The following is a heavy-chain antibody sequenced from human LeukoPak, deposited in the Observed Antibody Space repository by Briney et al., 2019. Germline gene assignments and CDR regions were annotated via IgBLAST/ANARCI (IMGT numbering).Heavy chain of an antibody. J-gene: IGHJ4*02. CDR3: ARVLFRGSSRFDY. Sequence: GASVKVSCKASGYTFTDNYIHWVRQAPGQGLEWMGRINPDSGATNYAQNFLGRVTMARDTSISTAYMELNSLTSDDTAVYYCARVLFRGSSRFDYWGQGTLVIVSS. CDR1: GYTFTDNY. V-gene: IGHV1-2*06. CDR2: INPDSGAT. D-gene: IGHD1-26*01.